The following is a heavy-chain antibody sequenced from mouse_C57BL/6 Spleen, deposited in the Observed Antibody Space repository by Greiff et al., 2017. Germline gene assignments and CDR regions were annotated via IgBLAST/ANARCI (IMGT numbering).Heavy chain of an antibody. V-gene: IGHV1-55*01. CDR2: ISPGCGST. D-gene: IGHD1-1*01. Sequence: QVQLQQPGAELVKPGASVKMSCKASGYTFTSYWITWVKQRPGQGLEWIGDISPGCGSTNYNEKFNSKATLTVATSSSPAYMQLSSLTSEDSAVYYCARITTVGYFDVWGTGTTVTVSS. J-gene: IGHJ1*03. CDR3: ARITTVGYFDV. CDR1: GYTFTSYW.